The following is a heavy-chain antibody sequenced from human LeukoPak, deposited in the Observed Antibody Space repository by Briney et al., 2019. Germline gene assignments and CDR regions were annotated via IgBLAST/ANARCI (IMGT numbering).Heavy chain of an antibody. Sequence: GGSLGLSCAASGFTFSNYGMHWVRQAPGKGLEWVAFTRYDGSNKEYADSVKGRFTISRDNSKNTLYLQMNSLRAEDTAIYYCAKNGDRGAYCSGGSCYPYYYYYIDVWGKGTTVTISS. CDR1: GFTFSNYG. J-gene: IGHJ6*03. V-gene: IGHV3-30*02. CDR2: TRYDGSNK. CDR3: AKNGDRGAYCSGGSCYPYYYYYIDV. D-gene: IGHD2-15*01.